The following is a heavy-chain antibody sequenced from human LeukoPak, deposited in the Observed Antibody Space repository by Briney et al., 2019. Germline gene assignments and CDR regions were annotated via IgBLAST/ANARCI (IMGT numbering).Heavy chain of an antibody. J-gene: IGHJ3*02. CDR1: GGTLRNFG. Sequence: ASVKVSCKASGGTLRNFGISWVRQAPGQGLEWMGGTIPLFNTANYAHKFQGRINIIADEATSTAYMELTGLRSEDTAVYYCAREDQFVIQRAFDIWGQGTVVTVSS. CDR3: AREDQFVIQRAFDI. D-gene: IGHD3-16*02. CDR2: TIPLFNTA. V-gene: IGHV1-69*13.